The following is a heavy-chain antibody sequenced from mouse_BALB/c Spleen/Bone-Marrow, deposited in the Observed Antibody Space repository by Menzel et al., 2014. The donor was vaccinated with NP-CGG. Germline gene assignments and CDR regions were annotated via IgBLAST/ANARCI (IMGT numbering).Heavy chain of an antibody. D-gene: IGHD1-2*01. V-gene: IGHV4-1*02. Sequence: EVQGVESGGGLVQPGGSLKLSCAASGFDFSRYWMTWVRQAPGKGLEWIGEINPDSSTINYTPSLKDKLIISRDNAKNTLYLQMSKVRSEDTALYYCAKNYYYGYVAYWGQGTLVTVSA. CDR1: GFDFSRYW. CDR2: INPDSSTI. CDR3: AKNYYYGYVAY. J-gene: IGHJ3*01.